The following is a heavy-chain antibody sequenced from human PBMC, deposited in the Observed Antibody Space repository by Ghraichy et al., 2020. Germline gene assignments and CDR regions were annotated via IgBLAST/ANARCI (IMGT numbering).Heavy chain of an antibody. J-gene: IGHJ4*02. Sequence: SCAASGFTFSSYSMNWVRQAPGKGLEWVSYISSSGNTVYYADSVQGRFTISRDNAKNSLYLQMNSLRDEDTAVYYCVRDRGYSYGFDYWGQGTLVTVSS. V-gene: IGHV3-48*02. CDR2: ISSSGNTV. CDR3: VRDRGYSYGFDY. D-gene: IGHD5-18*01. CDR1: GFTFSSYS.